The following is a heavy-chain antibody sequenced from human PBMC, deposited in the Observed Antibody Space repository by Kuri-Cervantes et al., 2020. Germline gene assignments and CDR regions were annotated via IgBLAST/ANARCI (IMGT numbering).Heavy chain of an antibody. J-gene: IGHJ5*02. V-gene: IGHV4-61*01. CDR2: IYHSGST. Sequence: SETLSLTCTVSGGSVSSGSYYWSWIRQPPGKGLEWIGYIYHSGSTYYNPSLKSRVTISVNRSKNQFSLKLSSVTAADTAVYYCARDWGYYDSSGYYYGTTDNWFDPWGQGTLVTVSS. D-gene: IGHD3-22*01. CDR1: GGSVSSGSYY. CDR3: ARDWGYYDSSGYYYGTTDNWFDP.